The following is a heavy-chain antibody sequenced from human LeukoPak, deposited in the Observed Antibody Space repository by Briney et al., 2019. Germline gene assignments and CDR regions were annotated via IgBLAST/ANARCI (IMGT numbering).Heavy chain of an antibody. D-gene: IGHD2-21*02. J-gene: IGHJ4*02. Sequence: GGSLRLSCAASGFTFSSYMNWVRQAPGKGLEWVSSITSGSSYIYYADSVKGRFTISRDNAKSSLFLQMNSLRAEDTAVYYCAREDCGGDCCLFDYWGQGTLVTVSS. CDR3: AREDCGGDCCLFDY. CDR2: ITSGSSYI. V-gene: IGHV3-21*01. CDR1: GFTFSSY.